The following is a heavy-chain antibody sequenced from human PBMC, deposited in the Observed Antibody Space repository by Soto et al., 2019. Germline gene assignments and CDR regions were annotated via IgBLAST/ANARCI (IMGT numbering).Heavy chain of an antibody. CDR1: GVTFSSLA. CDR2: IIPIFGTS. CDR3: VRPTDGMDV. Sequence: QVQLLQSGAEVKKPGSSVKVSCKASGVTFSSLAISWVRQAPGQGLEWMGGIIPIFGTSTYAQKFQGRVTITADESTSTAYMDLNSLRSDGTGVYYCVRPTDGMDVWGQGTTVTVSS. V-gene: IGHV1-69*12. J-gene: IGHJ6*02.